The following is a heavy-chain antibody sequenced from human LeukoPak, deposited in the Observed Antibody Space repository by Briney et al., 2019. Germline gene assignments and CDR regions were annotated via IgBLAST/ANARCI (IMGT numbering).Heavy chain of an antibody. D-gene: IGHD3-22*01. J-gene: IGHJ4*02. CDR3: AKVALKPYYYDSSGYPRTFDY. Sequence: GGSLRLSCAASGFTFSSYAMSWVRQAPGKGLEWVSAISGSGGSTYYADSVKGRFTISRDNSKNTLYLQMNSLRAEDTAVYYCAKVALKPYYYDSSGYPRTFDYWGQGTLVTVSS. CDR1: GFTFSSYA. V-gene: IGHV3-23*01. CDR2: ISGSGGST.